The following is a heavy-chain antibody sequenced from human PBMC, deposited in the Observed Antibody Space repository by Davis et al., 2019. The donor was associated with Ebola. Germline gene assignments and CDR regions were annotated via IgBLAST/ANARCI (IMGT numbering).Heavy chain of an antibody. V-gene: IGHV4-34*01. D-gene: IGHD6-13*01. CDR3: AQSPRGSSSY. CDR1: GGSFSGYY. Sequence: PGGSLRLSCAVYGGSFSGYYWSWIRQPPGKGLEWIGEINHSGSTNYSPSLKSRVTISVDTSKNQFSLKLSSVTAADTAVYYCAQSPRGSSSYWGQGTLVTVSS. J-gene: IGHJ4*02. CDR2: INHSGST.